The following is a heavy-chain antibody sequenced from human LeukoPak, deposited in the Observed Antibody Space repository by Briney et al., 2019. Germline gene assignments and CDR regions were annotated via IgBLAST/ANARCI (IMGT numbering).Heavy chain of an antibody. D-gene: IGHD3-22*01. CDR3: ATYYYDSSGYYPGY. J-gene: IGHJ4*02. CDR1: GYTFTSYG. CDR2: IIPIFGTA. Sequence: GASVKVSCKASGYTFTSYGISWVRQAPGQGLEWMGGIIPIFGTANYAQKFQGRVTMTEDTSTDTAYMELSSLRSEDTAVYYCATYYYDSSGYYPGYWGQGTLVTVSS. V-gene: IGHV1-69*06.